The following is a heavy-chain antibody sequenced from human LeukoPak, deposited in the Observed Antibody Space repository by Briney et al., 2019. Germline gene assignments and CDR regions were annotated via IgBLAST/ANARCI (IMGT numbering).Heavy chain of an antibody. CDR2: INPSGGST. D-gene: IGHD1-26*01. CDR1: GYTFTSYY. CDR3: ARTWELLPDFDY. V-gene: IGHV1-46*01. Sequence: ASVKVSCKASGYTFTSYYMHWVRQAPGQGLEWMGIINPSGGSTSYAQKFQGRVTMTRDTSTSTVYMELNSLRAEDTAVYYCARTWELLPDFDYWGQGTLVTVSS. J-gene: IGHJ4*02.